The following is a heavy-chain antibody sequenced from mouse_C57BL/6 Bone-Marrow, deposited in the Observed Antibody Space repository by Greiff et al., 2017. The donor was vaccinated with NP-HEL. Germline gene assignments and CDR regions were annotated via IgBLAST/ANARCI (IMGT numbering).Heavy chain of an antibody. CDR1: GYSITSGYY. CDR3: ARDNDGYYPAWFAY. D-gene: IGHD2-3*01. V-gene: IGHV3-6*01. Sequence: DVKLVESGPGLVKPSQSLSLTCSVTGYSITSGYYWNWIRQFPGNKLEWMGYISYDGSNNYNPSLKNRISITRDTSKNQFFLKLNSVTTEDTATYYCARDNDGYYPAWFAYWGQGTLVTVSA. CDR2: ISYDGSN. J-gene: IGHJ3*01.